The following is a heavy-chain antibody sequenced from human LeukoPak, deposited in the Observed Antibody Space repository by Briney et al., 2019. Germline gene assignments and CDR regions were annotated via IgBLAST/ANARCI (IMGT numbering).Heavy chain of an antibody. D-gene: IGHD3-22*01. CDR3: ARKTEKDYYDSSGYYYDYDAFDI. V-gene: IGHV4-59*01. CDR2: IYYSGST. Sequence: SETLSLTCTVSGGSISSYYWSWIRQPPGKGMEWMGYIYYSGSTNYNPSLKSRVTISVDTSKNQFSLKLSSVTAADTAVYYCARKTEKDYYDSSGYYYDYDAFDIWGQGTMVTVSS. CDR1: GGSISSYY. J-gene: IGHJ3*02.